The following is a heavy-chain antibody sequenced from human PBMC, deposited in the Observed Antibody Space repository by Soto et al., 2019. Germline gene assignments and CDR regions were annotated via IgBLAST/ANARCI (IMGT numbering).Heavy chain of an antibody. CDR3: ASVWGDKYSSASPPATS. Sequence: QVQLVQSGAEVKKPGSSVKVSCKASGGTFSSYAISWVRQAPGQGLEWMGGIIPIFGTANYAQKFQGRVTVTADESTSTAYMELSSLRSEDTAVYYCASVWGDKYSSASPPATSWGQGTLVTVSS. V-gene: IGHV1-69*01. CDR2: IIPIFGTA. CDR1: GGTFSSYA. J-gene: IGHJ4*02. D-gene: IGHD6-6*01.